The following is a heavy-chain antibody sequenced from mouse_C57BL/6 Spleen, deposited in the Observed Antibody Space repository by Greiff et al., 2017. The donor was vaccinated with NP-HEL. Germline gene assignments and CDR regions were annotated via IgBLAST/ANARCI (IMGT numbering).Heavy chain of an antibody. V-gene: IGHV1-50*01. D-gene: IGHD1-1*01. CDR1: GYTFTSYW. Sequence: QVQLQQPGAELVKPGASVKLSCKASGYTFTSYWMQWVKQRPGQGLEWIGEIDPSGSYTNYNQKLKGKATLTVDTSSSTAYMQLSSLTSEDSAVYYCARRGTTSYVDVWGTGTTVTGSS. J-gene: IGHJ1*03. CDR2: IDPSGSYT. CDR3: ARRGTTSYVDV.